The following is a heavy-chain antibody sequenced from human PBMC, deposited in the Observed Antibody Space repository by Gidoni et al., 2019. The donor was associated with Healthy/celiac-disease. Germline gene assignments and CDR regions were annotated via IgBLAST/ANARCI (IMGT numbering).Heavy chain of an antibody. Sequence: QVQLQQWGAGLLKPSEPLSLTCAVDGGSCSGYYWSWIRQPPGKGLEWIGESNHSGSTNYNPSLKSRVTISVDTSKNQFSLKLSSVTAADTAVYYCARGSLWSGYTYWGQGTLVTVSS. J-gene: IGHJ4*02. D-gene: IGHD3-3*01. CDR2: SNHSGST. CDR3: ARGSLWSGYTY. CDR1: GGSCSGYY. V-gene: IGHV4-34*01.